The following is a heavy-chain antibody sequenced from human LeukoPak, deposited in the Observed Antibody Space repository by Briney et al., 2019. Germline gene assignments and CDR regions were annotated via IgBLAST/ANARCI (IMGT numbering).Heavy chain of an antibody. CDR3: ARGHSSSWYYFDY. V-gene: IGHV4-59*01. D-gene: IGHD6-13*01. Sequence: SETLSLTCTVSGGSISGYYWIWIRQPPGKGLEWIGYIYYIGSTNYNPSLKSRATISVDTSKNHFSLKLTSVTPADTAVYYCARGHSSSWYYFDYWGQGTLVTVSS. CDR1: GGSISGYY. J-gene: IGHJ4*02. CDR2: IYYIGST.